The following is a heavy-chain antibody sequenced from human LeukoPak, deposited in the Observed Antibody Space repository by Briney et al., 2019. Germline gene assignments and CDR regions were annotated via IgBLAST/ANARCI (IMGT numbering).Heavy chain of an antibody. CDR2: IFSGGSA. Sequence: SETLSLTCSVSGGSINTEYWSWIRQPAGKGLEWIGRIFSGGSANYNPSLKSRVTISVDTSKNQFSLKLSSVTAADTAVYYCARDSSSSCWFDPWGQGTLVTVSS. V-gene: IGHV4-4*07. CDR3: ARDSSSSCWFDP. CDR1: GGSINTEY. D-gene: IGHD6-6*01. J-gene: IGHJ5*02.